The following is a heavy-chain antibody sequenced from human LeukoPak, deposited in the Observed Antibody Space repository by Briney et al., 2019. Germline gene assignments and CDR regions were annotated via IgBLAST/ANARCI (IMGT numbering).Heavy chain of an antibody. CDR2: IKQDGSEK. V-gene: IGHV3-7*03. CDR3: ARDGPYSSSATHPP. CDR1: GFTFGDYA. D-gene: IGHD6-6*01. Sequence: GGSLRLSCTASGFTFGDYAMSWVRQAPGKGLEWVANIKQDGSEKYYLGSVKGRFTISRDNAKSSLYLQMDSLRAEDTAVYYCARDGPYSSSATHPPWGQGTLVTVSS. J-gene: IGHJ5*02.